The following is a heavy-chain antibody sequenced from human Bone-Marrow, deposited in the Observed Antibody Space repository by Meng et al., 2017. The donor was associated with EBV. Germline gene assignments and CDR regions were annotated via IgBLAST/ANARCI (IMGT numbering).Heavy chain of an antibody. CDR2: IYDGGTT. CDR3: AKSSSSTPGVVDS. V-gene: IGHV4-61*01. J-gene: IGHJ4*02. CDR1: GASVSGGTFP. D-gene: IGHD6-6*01. Sequence: QVQLQESGPGLVKHSETLSLSCTVSGASVSGGTFPWSWIRQPPGKELEWIGYIYDGGTTIYNPSLKSRVTIFLDTSRNQFSLGLRSVTTADTAVYYCAKSSSSTPGVVDSWGQGTLVTVAS.